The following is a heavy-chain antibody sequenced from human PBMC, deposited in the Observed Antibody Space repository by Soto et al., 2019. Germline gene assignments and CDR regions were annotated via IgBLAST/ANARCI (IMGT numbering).Heavy chain of an antibody. Sequence: PSETLSLTCTVSGGSISSSSYYWGWIRQPPGKGLEWIGSIYYSGSTYYNPSLKSRVTISVDTSKNQFSLKLSSVTAADTAVYYCARHLLPYYGSGSYTYYYYGMDVWGQGTTVTVSS. CDR2: IYYSGST. CDR1: GGSISSSSYY. J-gene: IGHJ6*02. D-gene: IGHD3-10*01. CDR3: ARHLLPYYGSGSYTYYYYGMDV. V-gene: IGHV4-39*01.